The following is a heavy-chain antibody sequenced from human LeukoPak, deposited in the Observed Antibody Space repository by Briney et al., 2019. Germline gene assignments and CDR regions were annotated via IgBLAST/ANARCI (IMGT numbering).Heavy chain of an antibody. CDR1: GFTFSSYA. D-gene: IGHD2-2*01. J-gene: IGHJ4*02. Sequence: GGSLRLSCAASGFTFSSYAMHWVRQAPGKGLEWVAVISYDGSNKYYADSVKGRFTISRDNSKNTLYLQMNSLRAEDTAVYYCARGPAAMGFYYFDYWGQGTLVTVSS. V-gene: IGHV3-30-3*01. CDR3: ARGPAAMGFYYFDY. CDR2: ISYDGSNK.